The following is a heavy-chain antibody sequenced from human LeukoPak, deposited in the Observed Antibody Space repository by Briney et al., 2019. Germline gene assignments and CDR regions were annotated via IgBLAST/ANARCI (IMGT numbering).Heavy chain of an antibody. D-gene: IGHD5-18*01. V-gene: IGHV3-23*01. CDR2: ITGSGGNT. CDR3: ARGESAMAHFDY. Sequence: GGSLRLSCAASGFTFSNYGMNWVRQAPGKGLEWVSGITGSGGNTYYADSVKGRFTISRDNSKNTMYLQMNSLRAEDTAVYYCARGESAMAHFDYWGQGTLVTVSS. J-gene: IGHJ4*02. CDR1: GFTFSNYG.